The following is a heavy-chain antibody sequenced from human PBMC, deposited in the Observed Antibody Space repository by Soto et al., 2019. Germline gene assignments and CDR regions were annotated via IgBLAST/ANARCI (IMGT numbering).Heavy chain of an antibody. CDR3: VRSPGWYKIDS. CDR1: GGYISSYY. V-gene: IGHV4-59*01. J-gene: IGHJ4*02. D-gene: IGHD6-19*01. Sequence: PLETMSLTCSVSGGYISSYYLSWIRQPPGKGLEWIGYIYYSGSTNYNPSLKSRVTISVDTSKNQFSLKLSSVTAADTAVYFCVRSPGWYKIDSWGQGILVTVSS. CDR2: IYYSGST.